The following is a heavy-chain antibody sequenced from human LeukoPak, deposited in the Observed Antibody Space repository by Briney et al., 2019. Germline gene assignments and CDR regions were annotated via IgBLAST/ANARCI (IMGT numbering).Heavy chain of an antibody. CDR3: ARDLEGYYDSSGYRGGDY. CDR2: IIPILGIA. J-gene: IGHJ4*02. V-gene: IGHV1-69*04. CDR1: GGTFSSYT. D-gene: IGHD3-22*01. Sequence: SVKVSCMASGGTFSSYTISWVRQAPGQGLEWMGRIIPILGIANYAQKFQGRVTITADKSTSTAYMELSSLRSEDTAVYYCARDLEGYYDSSGYRGGDYWGQGTLVTVSS.